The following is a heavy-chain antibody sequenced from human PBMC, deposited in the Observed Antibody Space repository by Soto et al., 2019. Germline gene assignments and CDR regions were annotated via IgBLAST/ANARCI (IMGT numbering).Heavy chain of an antibody. J-gene: IGHJ4*02. CDR1: GFTVSSNY. Sequence: GGSLRLSCAASGFTVSSNYMSWVRQAPGKGLEWVSVIYSGGSTYYADSVKGRFTISRDDSKNTAYLQMNSLKTEDTAVYYCTMGLLWFGAYWGQGTLVTVSS. D-gene: IGHD3-10*01. CDR3: TMGLLWFGAY. V-gene: IGHV3-66*01. CDR2: IYSGGST.